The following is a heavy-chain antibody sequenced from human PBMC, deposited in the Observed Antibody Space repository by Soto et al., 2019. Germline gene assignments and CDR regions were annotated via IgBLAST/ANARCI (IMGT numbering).Heavy chain of an antibody. CDR3: ARGDGNTAFGY. D-gene: IGHD4-17*01. CDR1: GGSINCDNCC. V-gene: IGHV4-30-4*01. Sequence: PSETLSLTCTVSGGSINCDNCCWTWIRQPPGKGLELIGCFHYSGTTYQIPSLKSRVTISRDTSRNQFSLELTSVTAADTAVYYCARGDGNTAFGYWGQGTQVTVSS. CDR2: FHYSGTT. J-gene: IGHJ4*02.